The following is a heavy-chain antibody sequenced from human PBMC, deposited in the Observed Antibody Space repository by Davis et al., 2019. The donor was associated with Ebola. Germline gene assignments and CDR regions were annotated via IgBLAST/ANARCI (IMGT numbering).Heavy chain of an antibody. CDR3: ARERNIGVVVAATLPYYYYGMDV. Sequence: ASVPVSRKASRYTFTSYDIHWVRPPPGQGLEWMGIINPSGGSTSYAQKFQGRVTMTRDTSTSTVYMELSSLRSEDTAVYYCARERNIGVVVAATLPYYYYGMDVWGKGTTVTVSS. CDR2: INPSGGST. CDR1: RYTFTSYD. D-gene: IGHD2-15*01. V-gene: IGHV1-46*01. J-gene: IGHJ6*04.